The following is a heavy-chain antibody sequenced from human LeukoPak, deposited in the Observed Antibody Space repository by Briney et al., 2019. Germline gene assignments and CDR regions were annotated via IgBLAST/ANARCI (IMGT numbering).Heavy chain of an antibody. CDR1: GGSISSSNW. J-gene: IGHJ4*02. CDR3: ARNGDFCLDY. CDR2: IYLGGST. D-gene: IGHD4-17*01. V-gene: IGHV4-4*02. Sequence: SGTLSLTCGVSGGSISSSNWWSWVRQPPGKGLEWIGEIYLGGSTTYNPSLRSRVTISVDRSENQFSLKLSSVTAADTAVYYCARNGDFCLDYWGQGTLVTVSP.